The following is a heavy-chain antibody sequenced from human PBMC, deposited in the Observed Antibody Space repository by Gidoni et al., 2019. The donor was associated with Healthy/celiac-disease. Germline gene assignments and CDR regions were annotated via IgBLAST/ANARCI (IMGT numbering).Heavy chain of an antibody. CDR3: AKAHRPFVVVTAIDFDY. D-gene: IGHD2-21*02. V-gene: IGHV3-30*18. Sequence: QVQLVESGGGVVQPGRSLRLSCAASGFTFSSYGMHWVRQAPGKGLGWVAVISYDGSNKYYADSVKGRFTISRDNSKNTLYLQMNSLRAEDTAVYYCAKAHRPFVVVTAIDFDYWGQGTLVTVSS. CDR2: ISYDGSNK. CDR1: GFTFSSYG. J-gene: IGHJ4*02.